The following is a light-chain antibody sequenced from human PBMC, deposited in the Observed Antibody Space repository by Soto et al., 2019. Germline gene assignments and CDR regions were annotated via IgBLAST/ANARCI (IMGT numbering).Light chain of an antibody. CDR2: GAS. V-gene: IGKV3-20*01. Sequence: EIVLTQSPGTLSLSPGERATLSCRASQSVSSSYLAWYQQKPGQAPRLLIYGASSRATGIPDRFSGSGSGTDFTLTISRLEPEDSAVYYCQQYGSSPPGTFGQGTKVEI. J-gene: IGKJ1*01. CDR1: QSVSSSY. CDR3: QQYGSSPPGT.